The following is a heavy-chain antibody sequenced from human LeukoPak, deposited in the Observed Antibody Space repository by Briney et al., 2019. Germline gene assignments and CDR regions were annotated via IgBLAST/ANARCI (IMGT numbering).Heavy chain of an antibody. CDR1: GFTFSGSA. CDR3: VRDATYYYYAMDV. Sequence: GGSLRLSCAASGFTFSGSAMHWVRQASGKGLEWVGRIRSKANSYATAYAASVKGRFTISRDNAKNSVYLQMNSLSAEDTAVYYCVRDATYYYYAMDVWGQGTTVTVSS. V-gene: IGHV3-73*01. D-gene: IGHD5-24*01. CDR2: IRSKANSYAT. J-gene: IGHJ6*02.